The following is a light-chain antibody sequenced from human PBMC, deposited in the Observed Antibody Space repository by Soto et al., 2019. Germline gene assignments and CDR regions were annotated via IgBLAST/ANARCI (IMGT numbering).Light chain of an antibody. CDR1: SGQSSYA. J-gene: IGLJ3*02. V-gene: IGLV4-69*01. Sequence: QSVLTQSPSASASMRASVKRTCTLSSGQSSYAIAWHQQQPEKGPRYLMKLNSDGSHSKGDGIPDRFSGSSSGAERYLTISSLQSEDEADYYCQTWGTGIHWVFGGGTKLTVL. CDR2: LNSDGSH. CDR3: QTWGTGIHWV.